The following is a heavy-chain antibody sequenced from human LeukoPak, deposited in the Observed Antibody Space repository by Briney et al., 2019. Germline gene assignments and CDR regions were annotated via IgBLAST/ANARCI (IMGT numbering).Heavy chain of an antibody. D-gene: IGHD4-23*01. CDR1: GGSFSGYY. CDR3: ARGNGGNSFDY. CDR2: INHCGST. J-gene: IGHJ4*02. Sequence: SETLSLTCAVYGGSFSGYYWSWIRQPPGKGLEWMGEINHCGSTTYNPCLKSRVTISVDTSKIQFSLKLSAVTAADTAVYYCARGNGGNSFDYWGQGTLVTVSS. V-gene: IGHV4-34*01.